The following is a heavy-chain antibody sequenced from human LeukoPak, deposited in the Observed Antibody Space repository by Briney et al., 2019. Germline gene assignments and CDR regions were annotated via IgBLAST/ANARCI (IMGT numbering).Heavy chain of an antibody. CDR1: GGTFSSYA. Sequence: ASVKVSCKASGGTFSSYAISWVRQAPGQGLEWMGWISAYNGNTNYAQKLQGRVTMTTDTSTSTAYMELRSLRSDDTAVYYCARRIAVAGTVRYYYYYMDVWGKGTTVTVSS. CDR2: ISAYNGNT. J-gene: IGHJ6*03. D-gene: IGHD6-19*01. V-gene: IGHV1-18*01. CDR3: ARRIAVAGTVRYYYYYMDV.